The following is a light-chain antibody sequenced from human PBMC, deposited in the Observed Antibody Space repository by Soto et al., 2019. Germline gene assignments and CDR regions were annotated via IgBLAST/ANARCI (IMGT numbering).Light chain of an antibody. CDR3: HQYGTAPRT. CDR1: QTIVGGY. J-gene: IGKJ1*01. Sequence: EIVLTQSPGTLSLSPGERATLSCRASQTIVGGYLAWYQQKPGQAPRLLIFGASNRATGIPDRFSGSGSGTEFTLTINRXEPEDFAVYYCHQYGTAPRTFGQGTKVDIK. V-gene: IGKV3-20*01. CDR2: GAS.